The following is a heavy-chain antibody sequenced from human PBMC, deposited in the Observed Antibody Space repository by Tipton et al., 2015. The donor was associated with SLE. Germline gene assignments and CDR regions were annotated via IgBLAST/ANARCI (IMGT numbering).Heavy chain of an antibody. CDR3: ASQVGVTDGFDV. J-gene: IGHJ3*01. Sequence: TLSLTCTVSDASITTGDLYWGWIRQSPGKSLEWIGFIYFTGSANYNPSLESRAGLSVDTAKNQFSLRLSSVTAADTALYYCASQVGVTDGFDVWGQGTMVTVSS. CDR2: IYFTGSA. V-gene: IGHV4-30-4*08. D-gene: IGHD1-26*01. CDR1: DASITTGDLY.